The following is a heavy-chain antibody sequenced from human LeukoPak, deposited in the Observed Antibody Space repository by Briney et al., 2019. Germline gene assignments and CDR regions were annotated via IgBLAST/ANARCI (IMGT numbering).Heavy chain of an antibody. CDR2: INHSGST. Sequence: PSETLSLTCAVYGGSFSGYYWSWIRQPPGKGLEWIGEINHSGSTNYNPSLKSRVTISVDPSKNQFSLKLSSVTAADTAVYYCASGPLYSGRKKYFQHWGQGTLVTVSS. CDR3: ASGPLYSGRKKYFQH. D-gene: IGHD1-26*01. CDR1: GGSFSGYY. J-gene: IGHJ1*01. V-gene: IGHV4-34*01.